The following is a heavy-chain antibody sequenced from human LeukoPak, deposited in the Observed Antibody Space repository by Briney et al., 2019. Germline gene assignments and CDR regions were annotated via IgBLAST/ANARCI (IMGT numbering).Heavy chain of an antibody. V-gene: IGHV1-18*01. CDR3: ARDSVLGAPYTDH. Sequence: ASVKVSCKASGYIFSIYGISWARQAPGQGLEWMGWISDHNGNPIHAQKFEGRVTMTTDTSTSTAYMEMTSLTSDDAAVYYCARDSVLGAPYTDHWGQGTLVTVSS. CDR2: ISDHNGNP. CDR1: GYIFSIYG. J-gene: IGHJ4*02. D-gene: IGHD3-16*01.